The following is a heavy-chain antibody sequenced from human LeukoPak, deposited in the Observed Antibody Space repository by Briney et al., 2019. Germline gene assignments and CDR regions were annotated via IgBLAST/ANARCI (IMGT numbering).Heavy chain of an antibody. V-gene: IGHV3-23*01. CDR3: ARDPPRYDILTGYYSDAFDI. CDR1: GFTFSYYA. J-gene: IGHJ3*02. Sequence: PGGSLRLSCAASGFTFSYYAMSWVRQAPGKGLEWVSAISGSGDSTYYADSMKGRFTISRDNSKNTLYLQMNSLRAEDTAVYYCARDPPRYDILTGYYSDAFDIWGQGTMVTVSS. CDR2: ISGSGDST. D-gene: IGHD3-9*01.